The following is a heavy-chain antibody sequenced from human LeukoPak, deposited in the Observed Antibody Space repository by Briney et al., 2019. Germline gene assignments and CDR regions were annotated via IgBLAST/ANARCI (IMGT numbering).Heavy chain of an antibody. D-gene: IGHD3/OR15-3a*01. V-gene: IGHV7-4-1*02. CDR1: GYTFTSYA. Sequence: ASVTVSCTASGYTFTSYAMNWVRQAPGQGLEWMGWINNNTGNPTYAQGLTGRFVFSFDTSVSTAYLQISSLRAEDTAVYYCARRTGRADFMDVWGKGTTVTVSS. CDR3: ARRTGRADFMDV. J-gene: IGHJ6*03. CDR2: INNNTGNP.